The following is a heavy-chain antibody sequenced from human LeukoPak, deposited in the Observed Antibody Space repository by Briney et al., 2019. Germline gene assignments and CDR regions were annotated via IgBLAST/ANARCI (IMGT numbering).Heavy chain of an antibody. D-gene: IGHD3-10*01. J-gene: IGHJ4*02. CDR1: GFTFSSYG. CDR2: ISGSGGST. V-gene: IGHV3-23*01. CDR3: AKDPYYGSGSYSDY. Sequence: PGGSLRLSCAASGFTFSSYGMSWVRQAPGKGLEWVSAISGSGGSTYYADSVKGRFTISRDNPKNTLYLQMNSLRAEDTAVYYCAKDPYYGSGSYSDYWGQGALATVSS.